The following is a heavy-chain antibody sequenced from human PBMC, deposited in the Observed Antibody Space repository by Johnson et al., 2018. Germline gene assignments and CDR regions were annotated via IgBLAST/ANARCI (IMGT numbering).Heavy chain of an antibody. V-gene: IGHV3-30*18. CDR3: AKQRWRQSYGMDV. D-gene: IGHD5-24*01. J-gene: IGHJ6*02. CDR2: ISYDGSNK. Sequence: VQLVESGGGVVQPGRPLRLSCAASGFTFSSYGMHWVRQAPGKGLEWVAVISYDGSNKNYADSVKGRFTISRDNSKNTLYLQMNSRRVEDTAGYYCAKQRWRQSYGMDVWGQGTTVTVS. CDR1: GFTFSSYG.